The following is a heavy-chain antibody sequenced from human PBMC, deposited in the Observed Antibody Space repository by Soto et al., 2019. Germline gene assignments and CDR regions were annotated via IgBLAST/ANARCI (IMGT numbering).Heavy chain of an antibody. V-gene: IGHV1-18*01. Sequence: EASVKVSCKTSGYTFTSYGISWVRQAPGQGLEWMGWITTDKGKTTYAQKFQGRVTMTTDTSKNTLYLQMSSLRAEDTAVYYCVKDRSSSWYTVNFQHWGQGTLVTVSS. CDR3: VKDRSSSWYTVNFQH. J-gene: IGHJ1*01. D-gene: IGHD6-13*01. CDR1: GYTFTSYG. CDR2: ITTDKGKT.